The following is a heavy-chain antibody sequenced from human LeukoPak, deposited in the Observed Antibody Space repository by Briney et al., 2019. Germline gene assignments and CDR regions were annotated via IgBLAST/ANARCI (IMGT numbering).Heavy chain of an antibody. J-gene: IGHJ3*02. D-gene: IGHD3-3*01. Sequence: SETLSLTCTVSGGSISSGSYYWSWIRQPAGKGREWIGRIYTSGSTNYNPSLKSRVTISVDTSKNQFSLKLSSVTAADTAVYYCARGLLILRFLAPDAFDIWGQGTMVTVSS. V-gene: IGHV4-61*02. CDR3: ARGLLILRFLAPDAFDI. CDR2: IYTSGST. CDR1: GGSISSGSYY.